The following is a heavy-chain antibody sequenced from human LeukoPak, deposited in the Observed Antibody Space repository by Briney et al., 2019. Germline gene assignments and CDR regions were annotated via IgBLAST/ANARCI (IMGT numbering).Heavy chain of an antibody. CDR3: AKEGLVLRHFDWLYGEGYYFDY. CDR1: GFTFSSYG. J-gene: IGHJ4*02. V-gene: IGHV3-30*18. D-gene: IGHD3-9*01. CDR2: ISYDGSNK. Sequence: GGSLRLSCAASGFTFSSYGMHWVRQAPGKGLEWVAVISYDGSNKYYADSVKGRFTISRDNSKNTLYLQMNSLRAEDTAVYYCAKEGLVLRHFDWLYGEGYYFDYWGQGTLVTVSS.